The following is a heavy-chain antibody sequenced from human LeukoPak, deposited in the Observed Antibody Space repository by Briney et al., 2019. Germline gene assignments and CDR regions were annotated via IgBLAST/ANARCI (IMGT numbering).Heavy chain of an antibody. V-gene: IGHV3-23*01. Sequence: GGSLRHSCAASRFIFSDYAMSWVRQAPGKGLQWVSAISGSGGTTYYADSVKGRFTISRDNAKNSLYLQMNSLRAEDTAVYYCAKPSGYSGYYFDYWGQGTLVTVSS. CDR1: RFIFSDYA. D-gene: IGHD3-3*01. CDR3: AKPSGYSGYYFDY. CDR2: ISGSGGTT. J-gene: IGHJ4*02.